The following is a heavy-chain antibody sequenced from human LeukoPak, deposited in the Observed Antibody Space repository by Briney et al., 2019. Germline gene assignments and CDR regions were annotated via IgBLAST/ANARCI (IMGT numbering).Heavy chain of an antibody. CDR3: ARHQSFGSGSLYGMDV. Sequence: GGSLRLSCVASGFTLSNSWMGGVRRAPGEGVEGVANMRQDGSEKYYVGYVARRFTISRDNAQNSLYLQMNSLRDEATAVYYCARHQSFGSGSLYGMDVWGQGTTVTVSS. J-gene: IGHJ6*02. V-gene: IGHV3-7*01. D-gene: IGHD3-10*01. CDR1: GFTLSNSW. CDR2: MRQDGSEK.